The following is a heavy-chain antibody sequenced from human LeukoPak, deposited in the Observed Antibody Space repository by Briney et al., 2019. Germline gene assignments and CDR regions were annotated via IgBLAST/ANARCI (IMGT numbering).Heavy chain of an antibody. CDR3: ARGLYGGNSGWFDP. J-gene: IGHJ5*02. CDR2: ISSSSSYI. D-gene: IGHD4-23*01. Sequence: GGSLRLSCAASGFTFSSYSMNWVRQAPGKGLEWVSYISSSSSYIYYADSVKGRFTISRDNAKNSLYLQMNSLRAEDTAVYYCARGLYGGNSGWFDPWGQGTLVTVSS. CDR1: GFTFSSYS. V-gene: IGHV3-21*01.